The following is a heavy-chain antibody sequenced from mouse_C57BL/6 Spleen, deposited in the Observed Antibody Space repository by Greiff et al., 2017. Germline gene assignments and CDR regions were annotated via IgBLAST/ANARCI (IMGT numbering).Heavy chain of an antibody. CDR1: GYTFTSYW. CDR3: ARSRGYGNYVDY. J-gene: IGHJ2*01. D-gene: IGHD2-10*02. V-gene: IGHV1-69*01. Sequence: VKLQQPGAELVMPGASVKLSCKASGYTFTSYWMHWVKQRPGQGLEWIGEIDPSDSYTNYNQKFKGKSTLTVDKSSSTAYMQLSSLTSEDSAVYYCARSRGYGNYVDYWGQGTTLTVSS. CDR2: IDPSDSYT.